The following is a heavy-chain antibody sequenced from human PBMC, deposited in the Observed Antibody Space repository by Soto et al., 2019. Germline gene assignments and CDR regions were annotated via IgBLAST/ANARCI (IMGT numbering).Heavy chain of an antibody. CDR2: ISGSGGST. CDR1: GFTFSSYA. V-gene: IGHV3-23*01. Sequence: VGSLRLSCAASGFTFSSYAMSWVRQAPGKGLEWVSAISGSGGSTYYADSVKGRFTISRDNSKNTLYLQMNSLRAEDTAVYYFAKSPRASNKWLECYYFDYWGQGTLVTIPA. J-gene: IGHJ4*02. D-gene: IGHD3-22*01. CDR3: AKSPRASNKWLECYYFDY.